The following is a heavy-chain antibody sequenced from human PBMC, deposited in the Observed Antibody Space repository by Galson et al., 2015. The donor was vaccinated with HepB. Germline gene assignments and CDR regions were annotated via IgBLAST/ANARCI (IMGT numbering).Heavy chain of an antibody. Sequence: SEPLSLTCTVSGDSISTDYWTWIRQPPGKGLEWIGYMSYSGTTNYSPSLKSRVAISVEPSKSQVSLKVNSVTAADTAVYYCARRLATTMNQDTFDIWSQGTMVTVSS. V-gene: IGHV4-59*08. CDR3: ARRLATTMNQDTFDI. J-gene: IGHJ3*02. D-gene: IGHD1-1*01. CDR1: GDSISTDY. CDR2: MSYSGTT.